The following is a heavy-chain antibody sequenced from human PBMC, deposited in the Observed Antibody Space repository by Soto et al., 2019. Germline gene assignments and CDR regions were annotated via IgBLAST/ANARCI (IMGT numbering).Heavy chain of an antibody. CDR2: IDGSGTTK. Sequence: EVQLLESGGGLVQPGGSLRLSCGVSGFTFNDFEMDWVRQAPGKGLEWLAYIDGSGTTKKYADSVRGRFTISRDNLNNSLFLIMSILSAADTVIYYCARGFGRFNYWGQGTLVSVSS. J-gene: IGHJ4*02. D-gene: IGHD3-10*01. V-gene: IGHV3-48*03. CDR3: ARGFGRFNY. CDR1: GFTFNDFE.